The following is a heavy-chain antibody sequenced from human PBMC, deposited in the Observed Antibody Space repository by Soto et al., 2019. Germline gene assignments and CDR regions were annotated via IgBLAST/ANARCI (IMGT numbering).Heavy chain of an antibody. Sequence: QVQLVESGGGVVQPGRSLRLSCAASGFTFSSYGMHWVRQAPGKGLEWVAVIWYDGSNKYYADSVKGRFTISRDNSKNTLYLQMNSLRAEDTAVYYCARDQGCGGDHNWFDPWGQGTLVTVSS. CDR2: IWYDGSNK. V-gene: IGHV3-33*01. J-gene: IGHJ5*02. D-gene: IGHD2-21*02. CDR3: ARDQGCGGDHNWFDP. CDR1: GFTFSSYG.